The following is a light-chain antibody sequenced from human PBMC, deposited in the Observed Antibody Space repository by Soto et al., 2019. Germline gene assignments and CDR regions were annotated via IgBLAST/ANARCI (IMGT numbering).Light chain of an antibody. Sequence: QSVLTQPPSVSAAPGQKVTISCSGSGSNVGTYSVSWYQHLPGTAPKLLIYDSTTRPSGIPDRFSGSKSGTSATLGITGLQTGDEAEYYCGVWDRSLTTYVFVPGTKLTVL. CDR3: GVWDRSLTTYV. CDR2: DST. V-gene: IGLV1-51*01. J-gene: IGLJ1*01. CDR1: GSNVGTYS.